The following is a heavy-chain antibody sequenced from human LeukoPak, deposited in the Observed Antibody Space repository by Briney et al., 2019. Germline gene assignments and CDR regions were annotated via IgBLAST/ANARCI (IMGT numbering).Heavy chain of an antibody. Sequence: GGSLRLSCAASGFTFSGYEMNWVRQAPGKGLEWVSYISSSGSTIYYADSVKGRFTISRDNAKNSLYLQMNSLRAEDTAVYYCARDIWLDPSFDYWGQGTLVTVSS. CDR1: GFTFSGYE. CDR2: ISSSGSTI. V-gene: IGHV3-48*03. D-gene: IGHD6-19*01. J-gene: IGHJ4*02. CDR3: ARDIWLDPSFDY.